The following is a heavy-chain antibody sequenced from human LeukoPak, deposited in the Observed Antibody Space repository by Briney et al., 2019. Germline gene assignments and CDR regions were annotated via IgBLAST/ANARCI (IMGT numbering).Heavy chain of an antibody. CDR2: IYYSGST. J-gene: IGHJ3*02. V-gene: IGHV4-59*01. D-gene: IGHD3-22*01. CDR1: GGSISSYY. Sequence: PSETLSLTCTVSGGSISSYYWSWIRQPPGKRLEWIGYIYYSGSTNYNPSLKSRVTISVDTSKNQFSLKLSSVTAADTAVYYCARDSDSSGYFDAFDIWGQGTMVTVSS. CDR3: ARDSDSSGYFDAFDI.